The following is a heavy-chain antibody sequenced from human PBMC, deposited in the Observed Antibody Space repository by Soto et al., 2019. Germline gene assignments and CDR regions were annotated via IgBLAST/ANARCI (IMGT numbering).Heavy chain of an antibody. CDR1: GFTFSSYG. D-gene: IGHD6-19*01. V-gene: IGHV3-33*01. CDR3: ARSQWLSIFDY. J-gene: IGHJ4*02. CDR2: IWYDGSNK. Sequence: GGSLRLSCAASGFTFSSYGMHWVRQAPGKGLEWVAVIWYDGSNKYYADSVKGRFTISRDNSKNTLYLQMNSLRAEDTAVYYCARSQWLSIFDYWGQGTLVTVSS.